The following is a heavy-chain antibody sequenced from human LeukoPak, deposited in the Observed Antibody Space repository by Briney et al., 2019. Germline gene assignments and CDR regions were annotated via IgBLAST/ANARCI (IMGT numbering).Heavy chain of an antibody. V-gene: IGHV3-64*04. CDR1: GFTFSSYA. CDR2: ISSNGGST. D-gene: IGHD1-26*01. Sequence: PGGSLRLSCSASGFTFSSYAMHWVRQAPGKGLEYVSAISSNGGSTYYADSVKGRFTISRDNAKNSLYLQMNSLRAEDTAVYYCARGREWELLATLGENWFDPWGQGTLVTVSS. CDR3: ARGREWELLATLGENWFDP. J-gene: IGHJ5*02.